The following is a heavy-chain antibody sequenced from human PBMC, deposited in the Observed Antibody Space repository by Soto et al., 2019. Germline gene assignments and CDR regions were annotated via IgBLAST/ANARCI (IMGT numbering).Heavy chain of an antibody. V-gene: IGHV1-69*04. Sequence: GASVKVSCKASRGTFSNYTISWVRQAPGQGLEWMGRIIPILGIANYAQKFQGRVTITADKSTSTAYMELSSLRSEDTAVYYCARDLQGCGGDCYPFQHWGQGTLATVSS. J-gene: IGHJ1*01. CDR1: RGTFSNYT. CDR3: ARDLQGCGGDCYPFQH. D-gene: IGHD2-21*01. CDR2: IIPILGIA.